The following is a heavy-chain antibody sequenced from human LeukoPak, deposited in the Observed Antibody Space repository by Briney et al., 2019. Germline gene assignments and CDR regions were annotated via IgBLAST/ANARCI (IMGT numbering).Heavy chain of an antibody. Sequence: GGSLRLSCAASGFTFNAHYMTWVRQAPGKGLEWVANIKQDGSEKNYVDSVKGRFTISRDNAEKSLYLQMNSLRDEDTAVYYCAKDAVPAALGEYFFDYWGQGTRVTVSS. CDR2: IKQDGSEK. CDR1: GFTFNAHY. D-gene: IGHD2-2*01. J-gene: IGHJ4*02. V-gene: IGHV3-7*03. CDR3: AKDAVPAALGEYFFDY.